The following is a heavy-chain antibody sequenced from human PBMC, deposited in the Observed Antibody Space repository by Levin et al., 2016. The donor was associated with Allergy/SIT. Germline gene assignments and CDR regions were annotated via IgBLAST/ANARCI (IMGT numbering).Heavy chain of an antibody. J-gene: IGHJ4*02. CDR1: GGSISSYY. CDR2: IYTSGST. CDR3: ATPAPDSRYWGVFDY. Sequence: SETLSLTCTVSGGSISSYYWSWIRQPAGKGLEWIGRIYTSGSTDSDPSLKSRVTMSVDTSKNQFSLQLNSATAADTAVYYCATPAPDSRYWGVFDYWGQGVLVTVSS. D-gene: IGHD2-15*01. V-gene: IGHV4-4*07.